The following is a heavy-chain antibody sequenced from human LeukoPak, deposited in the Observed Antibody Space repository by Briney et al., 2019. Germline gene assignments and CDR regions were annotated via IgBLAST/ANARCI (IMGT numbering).Heavy chain of an antibody. CDR2: IKEDGSAK. J-gene: IGHJ4*02. V-gene: IGHV3-7*01. D-gene: IGHD3-22*01. CDR3: AGDCIDDNCNRPPYYFDY. Sequence: QPGGSLRLSCAASGFTFSAYWMSWVRQAPGKGPEWVANIKEDGSAKYYADSVRGRFTISRDNTKNSLYLQMNSLRVEDTAVYYCAGDCIDDNCNRPPYYFDYWGQGTLVTVSS. CDR1: GFTFSAYW.